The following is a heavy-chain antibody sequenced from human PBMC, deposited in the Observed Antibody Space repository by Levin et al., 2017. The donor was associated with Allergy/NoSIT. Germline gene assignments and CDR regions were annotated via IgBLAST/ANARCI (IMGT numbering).Heavy chain of an antibody. CDR2: INHNGST. D-gene: IGHD3-9*01. CDR3: ARVRVILTGYYRGSQASYYFGMDV. V-gene: IGHV4-34*01. Sequence: SETLSLTCADHGGSFSDYHWSWIRQPPGKGLEWIGEINHNGSTNYNPSLKSRLTISVDTSKSQFSLKLNSVTAADTAGYYCARVRVILTGYYRGSQASYYFGMDVWGQGTTVTVSS. CDR1: GGSFSDYH. J-gene: IGHJ6*02.